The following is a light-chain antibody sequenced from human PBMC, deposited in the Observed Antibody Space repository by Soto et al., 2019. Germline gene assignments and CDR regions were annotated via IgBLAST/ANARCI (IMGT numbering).Light chain of an antibody. CDR1: QTTNTW. J-gene: IGKJ2*01. Sequence: DIQMTQFPSTLSASVGDRVTITWRASQTTNTWLAWYQQKPGTAPKLLIYDASSLQGGVPSRFSASGSGTEFTLTISSLQPDDLATYYCQQYISYPYTFGQGTKVEIK. V-gene: IGKV1-5*01. CDR2: DAS. CDR3: QQYISYPYT.